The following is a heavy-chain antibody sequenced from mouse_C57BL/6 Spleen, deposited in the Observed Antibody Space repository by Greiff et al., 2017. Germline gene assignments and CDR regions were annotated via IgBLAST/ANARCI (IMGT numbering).Heavy chain of an antibody. D-gene: IGHD2-10*01. J-gene: IGHJ3*01. V-gene: IGHV5-17*01. Sequence: EVHLVESGEGLVKPGGSLKLSCAASGFTFSDYGMHWVRQAPEKGLEWVAYISSGSSTIYYADTVKGRFTISRDNAKNTLFLQMTSLRSEDTAMYYCAAYSFAYWGQGTLVTVSA. CDR3: AAYSFAY. CDR2: ISSGSSTI. CDR1: GFTFSDYG.